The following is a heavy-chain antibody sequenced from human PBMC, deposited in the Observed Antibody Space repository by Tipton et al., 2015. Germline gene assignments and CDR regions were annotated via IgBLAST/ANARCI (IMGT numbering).Heavy chain of an antibody. Sequence: SLRLSCAASGFTFDDYGMTWVRQVPGKGPEWVAGIDWNGGRTGYADSVKGRFIISRDNAQNSLFLQMNSLTAEDTAFYYCAREGSSWYFGVYWGQGTLVSVSS. CDR2: IDWNGGRT. CDR1: GFTFDDYG. D-gene: IGHD6-13*01. V-gene: IGHV3-20*04. CDR3: AREGSSWYFGVY. J-gene: IGHJ4*02.